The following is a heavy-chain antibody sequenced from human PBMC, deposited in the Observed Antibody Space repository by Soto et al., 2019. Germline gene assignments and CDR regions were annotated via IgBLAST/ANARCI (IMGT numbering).Heavy chain of an antibody. J-gene: IGHJ3*02. CDR2: IIPILGIA. CDR3: ASEMVRGVIIAKNDAFDI. D-gene: IGHD3-10*01. Sequence: QVQLVQSGAEVKKPGSSVKVSCKASGGTFSSYTISWVRQAPGQGLEWMGRIIPILGIANYAQKFQGRVTITADKSTSTAYMELSSLRSEDTAVYYCASEMVRGVIIAKNDAFDIWGQGTMVTVSS. V-gene: IGHV1-69*02. CDR1: GGTFSSYT.